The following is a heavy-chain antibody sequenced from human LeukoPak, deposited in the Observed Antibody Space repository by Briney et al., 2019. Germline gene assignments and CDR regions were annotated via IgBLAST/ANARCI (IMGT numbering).Heavy chain of an antibody. Sequence: KPSETLSLTCTVSGGSISGYYWSWIRQPAGKGLEWIGRIYASGTTHRNPSFTGRVTISVDPSKSQFSLNLSSVTAADTAVYFCARTSATGATFFDNWGQGTLVTVSS. CDR3: ARTSATGATFFDN. J-gene: IGHJ4*02. CDR2: IYASGTT. CDR1: GGSISGYY. V-gene: IGHV4-4*07. D-gene: IGHD1-26*01.